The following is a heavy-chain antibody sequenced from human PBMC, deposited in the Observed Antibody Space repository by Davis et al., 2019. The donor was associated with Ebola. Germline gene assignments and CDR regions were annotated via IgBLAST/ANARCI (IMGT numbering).Heavy chain of an antibody. V-gene: IGHV3-73*01. CDR2: IRSKANSYAT. D-gene: IGHD4-17*01. J-gene: IGHJ6*02. Sequence: GESLKISCAASGFTFSGSAMHWVRQASGKGLAWVGRIRSKANSYATAYAASVKGRFTISRDDSKNTAYLQMNSLKTEDTAVYYCARDGDYGDSLYYYYGMDVWGQGTTVTVSS. CDR1: GFTFSGSA. CDR3: ARDGDYGDSLYYYYGMDV.